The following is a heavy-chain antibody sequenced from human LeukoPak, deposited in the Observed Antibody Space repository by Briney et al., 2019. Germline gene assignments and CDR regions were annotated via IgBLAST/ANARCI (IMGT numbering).Heavy chain of an antibody. V-gene: IGHV3-21*01. CDR1: GFTFSTYS. J-gene: IGHJ4*02. Sequence: GGSLRLSCAASGFTFSTYSMNWVRQAPGKGLEWVSSISSSSSYIYYADSVKGRFTISRDNAKNSLYLQMNSLRAEDTAMYYCARETDILTGYSDYWGQGTLVTVSS. CDR2: ISSSSSYI. CDR3: ARETDILTGYSDY. D-gene: IGHD3-9*01.